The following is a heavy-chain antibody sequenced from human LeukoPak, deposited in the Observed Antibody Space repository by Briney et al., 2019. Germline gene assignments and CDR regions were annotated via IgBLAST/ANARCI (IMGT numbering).Heavy chain of an antibody. J-gene: IGHJ4*02. D-gene: IGHD3-10*01. Sequence: ASVKVSCKASGYTFTSYGISWVRQAPGQGKEWKGWISAYNGNTNYAQKLQGRVTITTDKAKSKAYMEMRSLRSDDTAVYYCARDRAGGFDYWGQGTLATVSS. CDR3: ARDRAGGFDY. CDR2: ISAYNGNT. CDR1: GYTFTSYG. V-gene: IGHV1-18*01.